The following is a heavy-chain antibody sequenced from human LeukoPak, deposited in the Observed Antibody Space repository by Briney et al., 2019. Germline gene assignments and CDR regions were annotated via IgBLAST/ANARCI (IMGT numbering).Heavy chain of an antibody. J-gene: IGHJ4*02. CDR1: GFTFSNAW. Sequence: GGSLRLSCAASGFTFSNAWMSWVRQAPGKGLEWVGRIKSKTDGGTTDYAAPVKGRFTISRDDSTNTLFLQMISLKTEDTAVYYCTTANTVTTFPYWGQGTLVTVSS. V-gene: IGHV3-15*01. CDR3: TTANTVTTFPY. D-gene: IGHD4-17*01. CDR2: IKSKTDGGTT.